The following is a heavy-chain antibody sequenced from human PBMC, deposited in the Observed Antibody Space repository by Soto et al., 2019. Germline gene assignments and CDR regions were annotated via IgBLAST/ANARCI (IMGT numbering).Heavy chain of an antibody. J-gene: IGHJ5*02. CDR3: ARGRTVTTFDP. CDR1: GGSISSYY. V-gene: IGHV4-59*01. Sequence: QVQLQESGPGLVKRSETLSLTCTVSGGSISSYYWSWIRQPPGKGLEWIGYIYYSGSTNYNPSLKSRVTISVDTSKNQFSLKLSSVTAADTAVYYCARGRTVTTFDPWGQGTLVTVSS. CDR2: IYYSGST. D-gene: IGHD4-17*01.